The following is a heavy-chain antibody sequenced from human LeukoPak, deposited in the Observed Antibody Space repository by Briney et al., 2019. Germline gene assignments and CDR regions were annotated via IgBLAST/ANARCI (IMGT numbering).Heavy chain of an antibody. D-gene: IGHD3-10*01. CDR3: ASYYYGSGSYYLFRYYFDY. CDR2: IYYSGST. V-gene: IGHV4-39*01. CDR1: GGSISSSSYY. J-gene: IGHJ4*02. Sequence: SETLSLTCTVSGGSISSSSYYWGWIRQPPGKGLEWIGSIYYSGSTYYNPSLKSRVTISVDTSKNQFSLKLSSVTAADTAVYYCASYYYGSGSYYLFRYYFDYWGQGTLVTVSS.